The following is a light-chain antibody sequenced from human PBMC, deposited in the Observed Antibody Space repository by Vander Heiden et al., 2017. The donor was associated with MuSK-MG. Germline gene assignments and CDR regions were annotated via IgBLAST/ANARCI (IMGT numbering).Light chain of an antibody. J-gene: IGLJ1*01. CDR1: NIGSKT. Sequence: SYVLTQPPSVSVAPGKTASITCGGNNIGSKTGHWYQQKPGQAPVVVIYYDSDRPSGIPERFSASNSGNTATLTISRVEAVDEADYYCQVWDSSSSHSVFGTGTKVNVL. CDR3: QVWDSSSSHSV. V-gene: IGLV3-21*04. CDR2: YDS.